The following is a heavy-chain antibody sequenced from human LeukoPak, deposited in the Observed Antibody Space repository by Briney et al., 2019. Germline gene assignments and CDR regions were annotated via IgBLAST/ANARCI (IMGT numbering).Heavy chain of an antibody. D-gene: IGHD4-17*01. CDR2: IYTSGST. CDR1: GGSISSGSYY. CDR3: ARDRPPTVTRGKPYYYYMDV. J-gene: IGHJ6*03. Sequence: SETLSLTCTVSGGSISSGSYYWSWIRQPAGKGLEWIGRIYTSGSTNYNPSLKSRVTISVDTSKNQFSLKLSSVTAADTAVYYCARDRPPTVTRGKPYYYYMDVWGKGTTVTVSS. V-gene: IGHV4-61*02.